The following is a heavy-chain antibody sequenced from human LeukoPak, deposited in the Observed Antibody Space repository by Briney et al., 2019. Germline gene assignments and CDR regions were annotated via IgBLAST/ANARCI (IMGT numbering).Heavy chain of an antibody. J-gene: IGHJ4*02. D-gene: IGHD3-22*01. CDR2: IYSGGST. CDR3: AREEDTYYYDSSGY. Sequence: GGSLRLSCAASGITVSSKYMSWVRQAPGKGLEWVSVIYSGGSTYYADSVKGRFTISRDNSKNTLYLQMNSLRAEDTAVYYCAREEDTYYYDSSGYWGQGTLVTVSS. V-gene: IGHV3-66*01. CDR1: GITVSSKY.